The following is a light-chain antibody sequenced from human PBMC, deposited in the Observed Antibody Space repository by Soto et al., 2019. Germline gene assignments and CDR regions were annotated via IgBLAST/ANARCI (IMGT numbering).Light chain of an antibody. J-gene: IGKJ1*01. CDR2: DAS. V-gene: IGKV1-5*01. CDR3: HQYNGYSWT. Sequence: DIQMTQSPSTLSASVGDRVTITCRASESISSWLAWYQQKPGKAPKLLIYDASTLESGVPSRFSGSGSGTEFTLTISSLQTDDFASYYCHQYNGYSWTFGQGTKVEIK. CDR1: ESISSW.